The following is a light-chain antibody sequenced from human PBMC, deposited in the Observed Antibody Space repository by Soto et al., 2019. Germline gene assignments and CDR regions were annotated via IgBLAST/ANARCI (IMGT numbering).Light chain of an antibody. V-gene: IGKV3-20*01. Sequence: EIGLTQSPGTLSLSPGERATLSCRASQSVSSSYLAWYQQKPGQAPRLLIYDASSRATGIRDRFRGSGSGTDFTLTIRRLEPEDFAVYYCQQYGSSLYTFGQGTKLEIK. CDR1: QSVSSSY. CDR2: DAS. CDR3: QQYGSSLYT. J-gene: IGKJ2*01.